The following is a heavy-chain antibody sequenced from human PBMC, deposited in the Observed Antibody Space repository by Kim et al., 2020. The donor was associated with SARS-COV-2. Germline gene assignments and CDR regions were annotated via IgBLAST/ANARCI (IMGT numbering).Heavy chain of an antibody. D-gene: IGHD1-26*01. CDR2: MSSSGSTI. CDR3: AATSGSYSRHDY. CDR1: GFTFSSYS. Sequence: GGSLRLSCAASGFTFSSYSMNWVRQAPGKGLEWVSYMSSSGSTIYYADSVGGRFTVSRDNAKNSLYLKMNSLRDEHTAVYYCAATSGSYSRHDYWGKGTLVPVST. V-gene: IGHV3-48*02. J-gene: IGHJ4*02.